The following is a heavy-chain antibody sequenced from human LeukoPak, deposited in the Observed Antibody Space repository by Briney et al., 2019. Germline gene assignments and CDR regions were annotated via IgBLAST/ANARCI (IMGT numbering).Heavy chain of an antibody. CDR1: GFTFDDYA. CDR2: ISWHSGSI. V-gene: IGHV3-9*01. D-gene: IGHD5-24*01. CDR3: AKEGDGPFDY. J-gene: IGHJ4*02. Sequence: GGSLRLSCAASGFTFDDYAMHWVRQAPGKGLEWVSGISWHSGSIGYADSVKGRFTISRDNAKNSLYLQMNSLRAEDTALYYCAKEGDGPFDYWGQGTLVTVSS.